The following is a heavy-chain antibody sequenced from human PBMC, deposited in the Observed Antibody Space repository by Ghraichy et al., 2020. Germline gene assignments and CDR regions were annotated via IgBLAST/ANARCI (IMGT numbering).Heavy chain of an antibody. V-gene: IGHV4-4*07. J-gene: IGHJ6*02. Sequence: ESLNISCTVSGGSISSYYWSWIRQPAGKGLEWIGRIYTSGSTNYNPSLKSRVTMSVDTSKNQFSLKLSSVTAADTAVYYCARNLYYYGSGSYQAEYYYYGMDVWGQGTTVTVSS. D-gene: IGHD3-10*01. CDR1: GGSISSYY. CDR2: IYTSGST. CDR3: ARNLYYYGSGSYQAEYYYYGMDV.